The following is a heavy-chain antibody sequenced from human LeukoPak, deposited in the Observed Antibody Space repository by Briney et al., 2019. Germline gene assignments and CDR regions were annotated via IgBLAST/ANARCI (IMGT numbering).Heavy chain of an antibody. V-gene: IGHV4-34*01. CDR2: INHSGST. CDR1: GGSFSGYY. CDR3: ARAPRTTYYFDY. Sequence: PSETLSLTCAVYGGSFSGYYWSWIRQPPGKGLEWIGEINHSGSTNYNPSLKSRVTISVDTSKNQFSLKLSSVTAADTAVYYCARAPRTTYYFDYWGQGTLVTVSS. J-gene: IGHJ4*02. D-gene: IGHD1-1*01.